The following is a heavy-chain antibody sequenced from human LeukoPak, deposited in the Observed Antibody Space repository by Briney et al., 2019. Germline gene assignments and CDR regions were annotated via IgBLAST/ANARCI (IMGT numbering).Heavy chain of an antibody. Sequence: PSETLSLTCTVSGGSISSYYWSCIRQPPGKGLEWIGYIYYSGSTNYNPSLKSRVTISVDTSKNQFSLKLSSVTAADTAVYYCARDGVTMVRGAKGYYYGMDVWGQGSTVTVSS. CDR3: ARDGVTMVRGAKGYYYGMDV. V-gene: IGHV4-59*01. J-gene: IGHJ6*02. D-gene: IGHD3-10*01. CDR1: GGSISSYY. CDR2: IYYSGST.